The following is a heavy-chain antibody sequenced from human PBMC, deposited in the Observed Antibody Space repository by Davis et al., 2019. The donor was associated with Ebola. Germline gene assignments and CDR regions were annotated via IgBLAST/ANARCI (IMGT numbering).Heavy chain of an antibody. CDR3: AKDGIVVVPAAIYYYYYYMDV. CDR1: GFSFSSFA. J-gene: IGHJ6*03. CDR2: ISGSGGGT. V-gene: IGHV3-23*01. Sequence: GESLKISCAASGFSFSSFAMNWVRQAPGKGLEWVSVISGSGGGTYYADSVKGRFTISRDNSKNTLYLQMNSLRAEDTAVYYCAKDGIVVVPAAIYYYYYYMDVWGKGTTVTVSS. D-gene: IGHD2-2*02.